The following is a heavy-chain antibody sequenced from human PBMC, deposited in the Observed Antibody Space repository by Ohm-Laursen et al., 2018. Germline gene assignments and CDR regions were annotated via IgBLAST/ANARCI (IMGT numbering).Heavy chain of an antibody. CDR2: INHSGNT. CDR1: RGSFSGYY. D-gene: IGHD4-17*01. J-gene: IGHJ5*02. Sequence: TLSLTCAVYRGSFSGYYWSWIRQPPGKGLEWIGEINHSGNTNYNPSLKSRVTISVDTSKGQFSLKLSSVTAADTAVYYCARGLLATVTSGGWFDPWGQGTLVTVSS. V-gene: IGHV4-34*01. CDR3: ARGLLATVTSGGWFDP.